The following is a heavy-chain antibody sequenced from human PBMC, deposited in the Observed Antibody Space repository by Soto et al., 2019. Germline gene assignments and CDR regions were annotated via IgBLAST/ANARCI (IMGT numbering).Heavy chain of an antibody. CDR3: ARDDYGGNSGAIDI. D-gene: IGHD4-17*01. V-gene: IGHV4-31*03. J-gene: IGHJ3*02. Sequence: QVQLQEAGPGLVKPSQTLSLTGTVSGGSISSGDYYWSWIRQHPGKGLEWIGYIYYSGSTSYNPWLKSRVTIPIYTSKNQFSLKLSSVTAADTAVYYCARDDYGGNSGAIDIWGPGTMVTISS. CDR1: GGSISSGDYY. CDR2: IYYSGST.